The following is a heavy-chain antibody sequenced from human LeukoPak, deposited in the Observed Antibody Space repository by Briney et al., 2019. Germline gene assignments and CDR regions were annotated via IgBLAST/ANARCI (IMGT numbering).Heavy chain of an antibody. V-gene: IGHV3-21*01. D-gene: IGHD4/OR15-4a*01. CDR3: VRIPNGANFPNWFDP. J-gene: IGHJ5*02. CDR1: GFILSNYN. Sequence: GGSLRLSCAASGFILSNYNMNWVRRAPGKGLEWVSSISGNSNDMNYADSVKGRFTISRDNTGNSLYLQMNSLRAEDTAIYYCVRIPNGANFPNWFDPWGQGTLVTVSS. CDR2: ISGNSNDM.